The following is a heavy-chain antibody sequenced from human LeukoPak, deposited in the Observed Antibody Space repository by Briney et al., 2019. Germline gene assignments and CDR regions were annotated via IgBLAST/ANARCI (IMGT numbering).Heavy chain of an antibody. CDR3: ALFEVVVGSTQDF. D-gene: IGHD2-15*01. CDR1: GGSFSGYY. V-gene: IGHV4-34*01. CDR2: IHHTGHI. Sequence: TSETLSLTCAVYGGSFSGYYWSWIRQPPGKGLEWIAEIHHTGHINYNPSLKSRVTVSVDRSKNQFSLKLTSVTAADTAVYYCALFEVVVGSTQDFWGQGTLVTVSS. J-gene: IGHJ4*02.